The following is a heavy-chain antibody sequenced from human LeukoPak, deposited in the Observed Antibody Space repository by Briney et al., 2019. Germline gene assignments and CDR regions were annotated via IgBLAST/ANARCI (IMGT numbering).Heavy chain of an antibody. CDR2: INPNSGGT. CDR1: GYTFTGYY. V-gene: IGHV1-2*02. Sequence: GASVKVSCKASGYTFTGYYMHWVRQAPGQGLEWMGWINPNSGGTNYAQKFQGRVTMTRDTSISTAYMELSRLSSDDTAVYYCARGDYVWGSYLWFDPWGQGTLVTVSS. D-gene: IGHD3-16*01. CDR3: ARGDYVWGSYLWFDP. J-gene: IGHJ5*02.